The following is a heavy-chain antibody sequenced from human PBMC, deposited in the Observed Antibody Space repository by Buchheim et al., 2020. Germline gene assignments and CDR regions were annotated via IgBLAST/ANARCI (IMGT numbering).Heavy chain of an antibody. CDR2: INSDGSST. J-gene: IGHJ6*02. V-gene: IGHV3-74*01. CDR1: GFTFSSYW. CDR3: ARDKQLRGYYYYYGMDV. Sequence: EVQLVESGGGLVQPGGSLRLSCAASGFTFSSYWMHWVRQAPGKGLVWVSRINSDGSSTSYADSVKGRFTISRDNAKKSLYLQMNSLRAEDTAVYYCARDKQLRGYYYYYGMDVWGQGTT. D-gene: IGHD5-24*01.